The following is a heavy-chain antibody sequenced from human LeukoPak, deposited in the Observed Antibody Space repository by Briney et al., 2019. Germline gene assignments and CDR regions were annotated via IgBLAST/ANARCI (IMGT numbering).Heavy chain of an antibody. CDR1: GFTFSRYS. V-gene: IGHV3-21*01. CDR2: ISDSSRHI. J-gene: IGHJ4*02. CDR3: ARAYTNGDYLDY. D-gene: IGHD4-17*01. Sequence: PGGSLRLSCAASGFTFSRYSVNWVRQAPGKGLEWVSCISDSSRHIYYADSVKGRFTISRDNAKSSAPLQMNSLRVDDTAVYYCARAYTNGDYLDYWGQGTLVTVSS.